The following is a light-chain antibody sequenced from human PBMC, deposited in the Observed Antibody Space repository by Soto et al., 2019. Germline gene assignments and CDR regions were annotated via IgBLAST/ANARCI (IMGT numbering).Light chain of an antibody. Sequence: QSALTQPASVSGSPGQSIAISCTGTSSDVGGYNYVSWYQQHPGKTPNLMIYDVSNRPSGVSNRFSGSKSGNTASLTISRLQAEDEADYYCSSYTSSSTWVFGGATQLTVL. J-gene: IGLJ3*02. CDR2: DVS. CDR3: SSYTSSSTWV. V-gene: IGLV2-14*01. CDR1: SSDVGGYNY.